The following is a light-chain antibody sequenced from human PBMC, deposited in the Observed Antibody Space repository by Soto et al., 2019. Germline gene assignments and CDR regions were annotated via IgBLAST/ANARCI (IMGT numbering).Light chain of an antibody. CDR2: EVV. J-gene: IGLJ1*01. CDR3: TSYAGSNTYV. V-gene: IGLV2-8*01. Sequence: QSVLTQPPSASGSPGQSVTISCTGTKNDIGVYDFVSWYQHHPGKAPRLIIYEVVQRPSGVPDRFSGSKSGNTASLTVYGLQAADEADYFCTSYAGSNTYVFGSATTVTVL. CDR1: KNDIGVYDF.